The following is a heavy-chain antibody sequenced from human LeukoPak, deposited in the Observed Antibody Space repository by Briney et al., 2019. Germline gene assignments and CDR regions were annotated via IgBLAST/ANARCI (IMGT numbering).Heavy chain of an antibody. CDR3: ARGRRGIAAAGAY. J-gene: IGHJ4*02. D-gene: IGHD6-13*01. V-gene: IGHV3-53*01. CDR1: GFTVSSSY. CDR2: IYSGGST. Sequence: GGSLRLSCAASGFTVSSSYMSWVRQAPGKGLEWVSVIYSGGSTYYADSVKGRFTISRDNSKNTLYLQMNSLRAEDTAVYYCARGRRGIAAAGAYWGQGTLVTVSS.